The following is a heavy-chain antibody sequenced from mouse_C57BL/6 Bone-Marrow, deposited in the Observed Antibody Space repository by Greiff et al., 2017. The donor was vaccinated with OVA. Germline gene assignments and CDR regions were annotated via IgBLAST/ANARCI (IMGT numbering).Heavy chain of an antibody. J-gene: IGHJ2*01. Sequence: EVQLQQSGTVLARPGASVKMSCKTSGYTFNSYWMHWVKQRPGQGLEWIGAIYPGNSDTSYNQKFKGKAKLTAVTSASTAYMELSSLTNEDSAVYYCTRKDYYGSRFDDWGQGTTLTVSS. V-gene: IGHV1-5*01. CDR1: GYTFNSYW. CDR2: IYPGNSDT. D-gene: IGHD1-1*01. CDR3: TRKDYYGSRFDD.